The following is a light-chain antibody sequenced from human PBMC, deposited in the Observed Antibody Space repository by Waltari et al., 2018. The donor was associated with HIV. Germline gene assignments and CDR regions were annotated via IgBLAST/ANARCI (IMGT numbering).Light chain of an antibody. CDR1: SSDVGCYNY. Sequence: QSDLTQPASVSGSPGQSITISCTGTSSDVGCYNYVSWYQQHSGKAPKLMIYEVSNRPSGVSNRFSGSKSGNTASLTISGLQAEDEAYYYCSSYTGTSTHVVFGGGTKLTVL. CDR3: SSYTGTSTHVV. V-gene: IGLV2-14*01. J-gene: IGLJ2*01. CDR2: EVS.